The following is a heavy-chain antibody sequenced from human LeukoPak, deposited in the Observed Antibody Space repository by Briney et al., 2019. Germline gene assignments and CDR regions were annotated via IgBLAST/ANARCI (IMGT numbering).Heavy chain of an antibody. D-gene: IGHD6-19*01. CDR3: AKHREQWLVPPAFDY. Sequence: GGSLGLSCAASGFTFSSYAMSCVRQAPGKGLEWVSGISGSGGSTYYADSVNGRFTISRDNSKNTLYLQINRLRVEDTAVYYCAKHREQWLVPPAFDYWGQGTLVTVSS. CDR1: GFTFSSYA. CDR2: ISGSGGST. V-gene: IGHV3-23*01. J-gene: IGHJ4*02.